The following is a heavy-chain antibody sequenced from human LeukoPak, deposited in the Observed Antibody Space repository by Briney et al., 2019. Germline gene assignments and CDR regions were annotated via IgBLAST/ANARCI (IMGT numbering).Heavy chain of an antibody. J-gene: IGHJ5*02. Sequence: RPGGSLRLSCAASGFSFSTYAMSSVRPAPGQGPEWVSVISFGGVTTYHADCVKGRFAIARDNSKSTLFLLMNNLGADHPAIYCGAIGRGSGNYNFFDPWGQGTLVTVSS. V-gene: IGHV3-23*01. D-gene: IGHD3-10*01. CDR3: AIGRGSGNYNFFDP. CDR2: ISFGGVTT. CDR1: GFSFSTYA.